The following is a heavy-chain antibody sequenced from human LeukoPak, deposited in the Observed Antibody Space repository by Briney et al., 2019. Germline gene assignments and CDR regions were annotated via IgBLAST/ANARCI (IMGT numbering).Heavy chain of an antibody. D-gene: IGHD3-10*01. CDR3: ARAWWFGEDAFDI. Sequence: GGSLRLSCAASGSTVSSNYMSWVRQAPGKGLEWVSVIYSGGSTYYADSVKGRFTISRDNSKNTLYLQINSLRAEDTAVYYCARAWWFGEDAFDIWGQGTMVTVSS. J-gene: IGHJ3*02. CDR1: GSTVSSNY. CDR2: IYSGGST. V-gene: IGHV3-53*01.